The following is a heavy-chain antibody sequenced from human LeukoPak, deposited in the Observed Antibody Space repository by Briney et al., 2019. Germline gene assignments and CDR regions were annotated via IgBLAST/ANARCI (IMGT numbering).Heavy chain of an antibody. J-gene: IGHJ5*02. CDR1: GLTVSNHW. D-gene: IGHD5-18*01. Sequence: GGPLRLSCVASGLTVSNHWMSWVRQAPGKGLEWVANIREERGQEYYVDSVKGRFTISKNSAKNSLYLQMNTLRVEDTAMYYCASLDTAKQPLANHWGQGTLVTVSS. CDR2: IREERGQE. CDR3: ASLDTAKQPLANH. V-gene: IGHV3-7*03.